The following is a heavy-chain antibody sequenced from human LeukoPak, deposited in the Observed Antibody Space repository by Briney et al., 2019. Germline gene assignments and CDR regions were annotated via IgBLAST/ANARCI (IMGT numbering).Heavy chain of an antibody. CDR1: GDSVSSNSAA. CDR2: TYYRSKWYN. D-gene: IGHD4-17*01. Sequence: SPTLSLTFAISGDSVSSNSAAWNWIRQSPSRGLEWLGSTYYRSKWYNDYAVSVKSRIIINPDTSKNQFSLQLNSVTPKDTAVYYCARDGDYGEAPSYFDYWGQGTLVTVSS. CDR3: ARDGDYGEAPSYFDY. J-gene: IGHJ4*02. V-gene: IGHV6-1*01.